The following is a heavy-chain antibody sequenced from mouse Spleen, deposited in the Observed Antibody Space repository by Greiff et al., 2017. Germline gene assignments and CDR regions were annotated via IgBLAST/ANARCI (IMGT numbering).Heavy chain of an antibody. CDR2: IYPGSGST. CDR1: GYTFTSYW. J-gene: IGHJ2*01. V-gene: IGHV1-55*01. D-gene: IGHD2-4*01. CDR3: ANVYYDYDGRGDY. Sequence: VQLQQPGAELVKPGASVKMSCKASGYTFTSYWITWVKQRPGQGLEWIGDIYPGSGSTNYNEKFKSKATLTVDTSSSTAYMQLSSLTSEDSAVYYCANVYYDYDGRGDYWGQGTTLTVSS.